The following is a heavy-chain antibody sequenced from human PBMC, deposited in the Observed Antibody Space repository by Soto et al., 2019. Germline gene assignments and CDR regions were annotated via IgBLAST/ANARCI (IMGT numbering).Heavy chain of an antibody. V-gene: IGHV1-18*01. CDR3: AKDCSGASCGFDI. CDR1: GYTFGKYG. J-gene: IGHJ4*02. Sequence: QVQLVQSGTEVKKPGASVKVSCKASGYTFGKYGISWVRQAPGQGLEWVGWISVYHGNTVHAQKFRGRVNMTTDTSTSTDYMALGRLTSDASAIYYCAKDCSGASCGFDIWGQGTLVSVSS. CDR2: ISVYHGNT. D-gene: IGHD2-15*01.